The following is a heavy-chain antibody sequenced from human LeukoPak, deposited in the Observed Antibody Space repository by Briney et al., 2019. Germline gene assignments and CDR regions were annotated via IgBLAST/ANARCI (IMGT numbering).Heavy chain of an antibody. CDR1: GYTFTSYD. CDR3: ARDRIVGATSQFDY. D-gene: IGHD1-26*01. CDR2: MNPNSGNT. V-gene: IGHV1-8*01. Sequence: GASVKVSCKASGYTFTSYDINWVRQATGQGLEWMGWMNPNSGNTGYAQKFQGRVTMTRNTSISTAYMELSSLRSEDTAVYYCARDRIVGATSQFDYWGQGTLVTVSS. J-gene: IGHJ4*02.